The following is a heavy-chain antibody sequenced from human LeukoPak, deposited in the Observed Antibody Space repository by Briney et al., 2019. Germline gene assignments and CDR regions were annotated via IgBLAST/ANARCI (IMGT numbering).Heavy chain of an antibody. CDR2: TIPIFGTA. Sequence: ASVKVPCKASGGTFSSYAISWVRQAPGQGLEWMGGTIPIFGTANYAQKFQGRVTITADESTSTAYMELSSLRSEDTAVYYCARGKEWYWFDPWGQGTLVTVSS. J-gene: IGHJ5*02. CDR3: ARGKEWYWFDP. CDR1: GGTFSSYA. D-gene: IGHD3-3*01. V-gene: IGHV1-69*13.